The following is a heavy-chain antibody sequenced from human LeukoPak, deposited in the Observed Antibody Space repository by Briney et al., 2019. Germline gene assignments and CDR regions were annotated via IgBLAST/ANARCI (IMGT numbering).Heavy chain of an antibody. CDR3: ARPMKLRYFDWLRGGWFDP. CDR1: GGSFSGYY. J-gene: IGHJ5*02. Sequence: PSETLSLTCAVYGGSFSGYYWSWIRQPPGKGLEWIGEINHSGSTNYNPPLKSRVTISVDTSKNQFSLKLSSVTAADTAVYYCARPMKLRYFDWLRGGWFDPWGQGTLVTVSS. D-gene: IGHD3-9*01. CDR2: INHSGST. V-gene: IGHV4-34*01.